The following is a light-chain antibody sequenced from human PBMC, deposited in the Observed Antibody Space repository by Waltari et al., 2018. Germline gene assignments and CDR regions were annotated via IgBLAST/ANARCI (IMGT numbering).Light chain of an antibody. CDR2: KAN. CDR3: LLYMGSGIWV. J-gene: IGLJ3*02. Sequence: QTAVTQVQSLSVSLGGTVTLTCALSSGSLSSTSYPSWSQQSPGQTPRPLVYKANIRSSGVPDRFSGSVLGNKAVLIITGAQAEDESTYYCLLYMGSGIWVFGGGTKLTVL. V-gene: IGLV8-61*01. CDR1: SGSLSSTSY.